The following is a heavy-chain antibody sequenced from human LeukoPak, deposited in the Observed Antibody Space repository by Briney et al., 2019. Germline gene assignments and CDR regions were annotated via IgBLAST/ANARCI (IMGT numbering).Heavy chain of an antibody. CDR3: TRGCSVLGELFGCGQNFDY. J-gene: IGHJ4*02. V-gene: IGHV3-49*03. Sequence: PGGSLRLSCTTSGFTFGDYALTWFRQAPGKGLEWVGFIRSKAYGGTTEYAASVKGRFTISRDDSKSIAYLQMNSLKTEDTAVYYCTRGCSVLGELFGCGQNFDYWGQGTLVTVSS. CDR1: GFTFGDYA. CDR2: IRSKAYGGTT. D-gene: IGHD3-10*01.